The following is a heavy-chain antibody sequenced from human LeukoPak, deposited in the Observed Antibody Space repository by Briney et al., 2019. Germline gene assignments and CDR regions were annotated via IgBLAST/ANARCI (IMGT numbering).Heavy chain of an antibody. CDR2: ISGSGGST. CDR1: GFTFSSYA. V-gene: IGHV3-23*01. CDR3: AKPHGGYDFWSGYSRTVNYYGMDV. J-gene: IGHJ6*02. D-gene: IGHD3-3*01. Sequence: GGSLRLSCAASGFTFSSYAMSWVRQAPGKGLEWVSAISGSGGSTYYADSVKGRFTISRDNSKNTLYLQINSLRAEDTAVYYCAKPHGGYDFWSGYSRTVNYYGMDVWGQGTTVTVSS.